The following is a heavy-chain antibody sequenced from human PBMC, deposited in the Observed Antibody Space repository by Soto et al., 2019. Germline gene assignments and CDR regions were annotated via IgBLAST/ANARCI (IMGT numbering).Heavy chain of an antibody. CDR1: GFTFSSYT. CDR3: ARFYYDSSGYLPSPYYYYYGMDV. J-gene: IGHJ6*02. V-gene: IGHV3-21*01. D-gene: IGHD3-22*01. Sequence: GGSLRLSCAASGFTFSSYTMNWVRQAPGKGLEWVSSISISSSYIYYADSVKGRFTISRDNAKNSLYLQMNSLRAEDTAVYYCARFYYDSSGYLPSPYYYYYGMDVWGQGTTVTVSS. CDR2: ISISSSYI.